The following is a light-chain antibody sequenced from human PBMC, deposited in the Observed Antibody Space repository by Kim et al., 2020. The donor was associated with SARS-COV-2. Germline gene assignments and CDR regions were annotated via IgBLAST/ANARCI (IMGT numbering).Light chain of an antibody. CDR2: QDN. CDR1: RLGNKY. J-gene: IGLJ2*01. CDR3: QTWDSGRT. V-gene: IGLV3-1*01. Sequence: SYELTQPPSVSVSPGQTATITCSGDRLGNKYACWYQQKAGQSPVLVIYQDNKRPSGIPERFSGSNSGNTATLTISGTQAVDEADYYCQTWDSGRTFGGGTQLTVL.